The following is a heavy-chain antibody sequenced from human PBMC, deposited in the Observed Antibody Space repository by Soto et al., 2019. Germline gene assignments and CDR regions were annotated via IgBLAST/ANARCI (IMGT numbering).Heavy chain of an antibody. CDR1: GFTCSSYA. J-gene: IGHJ4*02. CDR3: AKERGWFGELLWYYFDY. Sequence: WGSLRLSCAASGFTCSSYAMSWVRQAPGKGLEWVSAISGSGGSTYYADSVKGRFTISRDNSKNTLYLQMNSLRAEDTAVYYCAKERGWFGELLWYYFDYWGQGTLVTVSS. D-gene: IGHD3-10*01. V-gene: IGHV3-23*01. CDR2: ISGSGGST.